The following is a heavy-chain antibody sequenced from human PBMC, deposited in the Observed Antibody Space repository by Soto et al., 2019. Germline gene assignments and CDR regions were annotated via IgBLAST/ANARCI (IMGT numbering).Heavy chain of an antibody. CDR2: IKQDGSEK. Sequence: EVQLVESGGGLVQPGGSLRLSWAASGFTFSSYWMSWVRQAPGKGLEWVANIKQDGSEKYYVDSVKGRFTISRDNAKNSLYLQMNSLRAEDTAVYYCARDLGYSSSEFDYWGQGTLVTVSS. CDR3: ARDLGYSSSEFDY. D-gene: IGHD6-6*01. J-gene: IGHJ4*02. V-gene: IGHV3-7*05. CDR1: GFTFSSYW.